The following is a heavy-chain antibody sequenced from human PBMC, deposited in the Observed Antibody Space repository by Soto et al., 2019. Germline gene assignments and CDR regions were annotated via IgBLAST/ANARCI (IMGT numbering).Heavy chain of an antibody. CDR3: AREPRRNFTMVRGVPYYYGMDV. CDR1: GGSISSYY. V-gene: IGHV4-59*12. CDR2: ISYSGST. D-gene: IGHD3-10*01. Sequence: SETLSLTCTVSGGSISSYYWSWIRQPPGRGLEWIGYISYSGSTNYNPSLKSRVTISVDTSKNQFSLKLSSVTAADTAVYYCAREPRRNFTMVRGVPYYYGMDVWGQGTTVTVSS. J-gene: IGHJ6*02.